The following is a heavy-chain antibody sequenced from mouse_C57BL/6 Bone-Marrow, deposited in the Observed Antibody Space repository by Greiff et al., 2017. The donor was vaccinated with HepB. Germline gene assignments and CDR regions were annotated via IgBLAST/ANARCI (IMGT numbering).Heavy chain of an antibody. Sequence: QVHVKQSGAELVRPGASVTLSCKASGYTFTDYEMHWVKQTPVHGLEWIGAIDPETGGTAYNQKFKGKAILTADKSSSTAYMELRSLTSEDSAVYYCTRENWDDYWGQGTTLTVSS. CDR1: GYTFTDYE. CDR2: IDPETGGT. J-gene: IGHJ2*01. V-gene: IGHV1-15*01. D-gene: IGHD4-1*01. CDR3: TRENWDDY.